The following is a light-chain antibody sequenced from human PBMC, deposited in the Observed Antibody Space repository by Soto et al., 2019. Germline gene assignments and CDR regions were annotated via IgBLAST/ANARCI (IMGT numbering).Light chain of an antibody. Sequence: QSALTQPASVSGSPGQSITISCTGSSSDFGAYNYVSWLQQHPGKAPKLIIYEVSNRPSGVSDRFSGSKSGNTASLTISGLQAEDEAVYHCISYTTSTPWVFGGGTTLTVL. CDR2: EVS. CDR3: ISYTTSTPWV. CDR1: SSDFGAYNY. V-gene: IGLV2-14*01. J-gene: IGLJ3*02.